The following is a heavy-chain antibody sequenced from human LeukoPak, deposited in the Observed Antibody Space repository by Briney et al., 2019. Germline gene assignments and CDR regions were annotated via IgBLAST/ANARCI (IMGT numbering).Heavy chain of an antibody. D-gene: IGHD2-21*01. CDR3: ARAGPVGGAIDY. Sequence: PGGSLRLSCAASGFTFSSYSMNWVRQAPGKGLEWVSSISSSSSYIYYADSVKGRFTISGDNAKNSLYLQMNSLRAEDTAVYYCARAGPVGGAIDYWGQGTLVTVSS. J-gene: IGHJ4*02. CDR1: GFTFSSYS. CDR2: ISSSSSYI. V-gene: IGHV3-21*01.